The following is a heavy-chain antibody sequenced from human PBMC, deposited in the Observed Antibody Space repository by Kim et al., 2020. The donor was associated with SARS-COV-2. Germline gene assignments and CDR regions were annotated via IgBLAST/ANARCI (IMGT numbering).Heavy chain of an antibody. V-gene: IGHV3-9*01. CDR1: GFTFGDYA. D-gene: IGHD3-10*01. CDR3: AKGDGAEYYGSGSPPTAFDI. J-gene: IGHJ3*02. CDR2: ISWNSGSI. Sequence: GGSLRLSCAASGFTFGDYAMHWVRQAPGKGLEWVSGISWNSGSIGYADSVKGRFTISRDNAKNSLYLQMNSLRAEDTALYYCAKGDGAEYYGSGSPPTAFDIWGQGTMVTVSS.